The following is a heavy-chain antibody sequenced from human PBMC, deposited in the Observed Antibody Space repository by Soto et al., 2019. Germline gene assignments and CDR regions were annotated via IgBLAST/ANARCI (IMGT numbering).Heavy chain of an antibody. Sequence: GGSLRLSCAASGCTFISYAMIWVRQAPGKGLEWVSAISGSGGSTYYADSVKGRFTISRDNSKNTLYLQMNSLRAEDTAVYYCAKDIVVVVAATLEYYFDYWGQGTLVTVSS. D-gene: IGHD2-15*01. CDR1: GCTFISYA. CDR3: AKDIVVVVAATLEYYFDY. V-gene: IGHV3-23*01. CDR2: ISGSGGST. J-gene: IGHJ4*02.